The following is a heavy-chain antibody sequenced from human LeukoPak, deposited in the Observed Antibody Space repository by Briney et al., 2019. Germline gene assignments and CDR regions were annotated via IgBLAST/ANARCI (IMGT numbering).Heavy chain of an antibody. J-gene: IGHJ4*02. CDR2: ISGSGGST. D-gene: IGHD6-13*01. CDR3: AKDGSAAAGSEVDY. V-gene: IGHV3-23*01. Sequence: GGSLRLSCAASGFTFSSYAMSWVRQAPGKGLEWVSAISGSGGSTYYADSVKGRFTISRDNSKNTLYLQMNSLRAEDTAVYYCAKDGSAAAGSEVDYWGQGTLVTVSP. CDR1: GFTFSSYA.